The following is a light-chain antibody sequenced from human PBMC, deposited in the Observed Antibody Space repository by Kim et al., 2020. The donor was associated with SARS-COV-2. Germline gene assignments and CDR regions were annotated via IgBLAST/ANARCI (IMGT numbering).Light chain of an antibody. CDR1: QSVSSGN. CDR3: QEYVSSPGT. CDR2: GVS. Sequence: EIVLTQSPGTLSLSAGEGVTLSCRASQSVSSGNLAWYQQKPGQAPRLLIYGVSKRATGIPDSFSGSGSETDFIHTISGLEPEDIAMYYCQEYVSSPGTFGQGTRLEIK. J-gene: IGKJ5*01. V-gene: IGKV3-20*01.